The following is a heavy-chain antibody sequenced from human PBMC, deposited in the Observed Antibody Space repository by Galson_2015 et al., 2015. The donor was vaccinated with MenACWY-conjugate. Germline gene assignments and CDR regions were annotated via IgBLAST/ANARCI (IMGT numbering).Heavy chain of an antibody. Sequence: SLRLSCAASGFTLNFYALNWVRQAPGKGLEWVSFISLSGSTVHYADSVKGRFTISRDHAKKSLYLQMNSLRDEDTAVYFCARRQWIITDAVDRVSDGMDVWGQGTAVIVSS. J-gene: IGHJ6*02. CDR3: ARRQWIITDAVDRVSDGMDV. CDR1: GFTLNFYA. CDR2: ISLSGSTV. V-gene: IGHV3-48*02. D-gene: IGHD1-20*01.